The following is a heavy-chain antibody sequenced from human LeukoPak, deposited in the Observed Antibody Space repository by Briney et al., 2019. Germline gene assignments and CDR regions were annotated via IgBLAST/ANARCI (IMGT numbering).Heavy chain of an antibody. V-gene: IGHV3-7*04. CDR2: IKEDGSDK. CDR1: GFTFSSYW. D-gene: IGHD3-22*01. J-gene: IGHJ3*02. Sequence: PGGSLRLSCAASGFTFSSYWMAWVRQAPGRGPEWVANIKEDGSDKYYVDSVKGRFTISRENAKKSLYLQMNSLRAEDTAVYYCARGGHYSDSGGYYHDAFDIWDRGTVVTVSS. CDR3: ARGGHYSDSGGYYHDAFDI.